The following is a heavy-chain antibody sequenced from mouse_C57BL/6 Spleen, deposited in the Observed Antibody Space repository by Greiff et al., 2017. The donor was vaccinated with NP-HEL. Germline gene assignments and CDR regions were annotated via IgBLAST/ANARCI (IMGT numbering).Heavy chain of an antibody. V-gene: IGHV5-12*01. Sequence: EVQLMESGGGLVQPGGSLKLSCAASGFTFSDYYMYWVRQTPEKRLEWVAYISSGGGCTYYPDTVKGRFPISRDNAKNTLYLQMSRLKSEDTAMYYCAREWYHYDGYYSGSMDDWGQGTSVTVSS. CDR1: GFTFSDYY. CDR2: ISSGGGCT. D-gene: IGHD2-3*01. J-gene: IGHJ4*01. CDR3: AREWYHYDGYYSGSMDD.